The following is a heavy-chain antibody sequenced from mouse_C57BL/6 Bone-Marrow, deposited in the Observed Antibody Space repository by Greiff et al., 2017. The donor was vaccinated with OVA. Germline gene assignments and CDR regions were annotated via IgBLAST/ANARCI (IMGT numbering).Heavy chain of an antibody. CDR2: INPNYGTT. V-gene: IGHV1-39*01. CDR3: AIVYYSNYPYAMDY. J-gene: IGHJ4*01. D-gene: IGHD2-5*01. CDR1: GYSFTDYN. Sequence: EVHLVESGPELVKPGASVKISCKASGYSFTDYNMNWVKQSNGKSLEWIGVINPNYGTTSYNQKFKGKATLTVDQSSSTAYMQLNSLTSEDSAVYYCAIVYYSNYPYAMDYWGQGTSVTVSS.